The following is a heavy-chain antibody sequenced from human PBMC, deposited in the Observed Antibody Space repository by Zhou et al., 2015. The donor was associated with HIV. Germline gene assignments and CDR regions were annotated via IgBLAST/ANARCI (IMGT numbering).Heavy chain of an antibody. CDR1: GGTFSSYA. CDR2: INPYNNNV. J-gene: IGHJ5*02. V-gene: IGHV1-69*04. Sequence: QVQLVQSGAEVKKPGSSVKVSCKASGGTFSSYAISWVRQAPGQGLEWMGWINPYNNNVTYRQEFQGRVTLTTDTSANTVYMELRSLTSDDTAMYYCARGKTWEIQGVFDLWGQGTLVTISS. CDR3: ARGKTWEIQGVFDL. D-gene: IGHD1-26*01.